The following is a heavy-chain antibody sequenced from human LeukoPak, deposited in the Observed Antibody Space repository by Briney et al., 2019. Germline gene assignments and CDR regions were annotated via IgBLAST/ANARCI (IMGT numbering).Heavy chain of an antibody. V-gene: IGHV4-30-2*01. CDR2: IYHSGST. D-gene: IGHD2-2*01. Sequence: SQTLSLTCAVSGGSISSGGYSWSWIRQPPGKGLEWIGYIYHSGSTYYNPSLKSRVTISVDRSKNQFSLKLSSVTAADTAVYYCARGPNIVVVPATPSFDYWGQGTLVTVSS. J-gene: IGHJ4*02. CDR3: ARGPNIVVVPATPSFDY. CDR1: GGSISSGGYS.